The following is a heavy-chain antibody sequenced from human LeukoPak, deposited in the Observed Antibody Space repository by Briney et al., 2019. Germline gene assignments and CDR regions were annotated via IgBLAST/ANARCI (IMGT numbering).Heavy chain of an antibody. CDR2: ISGSGGST. V-gene: IGHV3-23*01. CDR1: GFTFSSYA. D-gene: IGHD6-6*01. J-gene: IGHJ4*02. CDR3: EKDLGYSSSSGGLSSRVY. Sequence: GGSLRLSCAASGFTFSSYAMSWVRQAPGKGLEWVSAISGSGGSTYYADSVKGRFTISRDNSKNTLYMQMNSLRAEDTAVYYCEKDLGYSSSSGGLSSRVYWAQGTLVTVSS.